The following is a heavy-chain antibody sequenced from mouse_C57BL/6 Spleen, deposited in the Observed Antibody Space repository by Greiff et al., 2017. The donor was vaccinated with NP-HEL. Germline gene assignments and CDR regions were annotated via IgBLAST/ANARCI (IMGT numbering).Heavy chain of an antibody. J-gene: IGHJ4*01. V-gene: IGHV1-61*01. CDR1: GYTFTSYW. CDR2: IYPSDSET. CDR3: ARYWDGYAMDY. Sequence: QVQLQQPGAELVRPGSSVKLSCKASGYTFTSYWMDWVKQRPGPGLEWIGNIYPSDSETHYNQKFKDKATLTVDKSSSTAYMQLSSLTSEDSAVYYCARYWDGYAMDYWGQGTSVTVSS. D-gene: IGHD4-1*01.